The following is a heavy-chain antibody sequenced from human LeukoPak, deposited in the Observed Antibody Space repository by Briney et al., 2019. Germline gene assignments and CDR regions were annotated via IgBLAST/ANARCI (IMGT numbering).Heavy chain of an antibody. CDR2: ISGSGGST. CDR3: AKDEEWELLLFDY. J-gene: IGHJ4*02. Sequence: GGSLRLSCAASGFTFSSYGMSWVRQAPGKGLEWVSAISGSGGSTYYADSVKGRFTISRDNSKNTLYPQMNSLRAEDTAVYYCAKDEEWELLLFDYWGQGTLVTVSS. V-gene: IGHV3-23*01. CDR1: GFTFSSYG. D-gene: IGHD1-26*01.